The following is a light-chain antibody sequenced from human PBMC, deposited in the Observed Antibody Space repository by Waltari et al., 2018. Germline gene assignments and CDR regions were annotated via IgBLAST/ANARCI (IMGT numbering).Light chain of an antibody. CDR3: SSYTSSGVV. CDR1: GSDVGGYHY. V-gene: IGLV2-14*01. CDR2: DVY. Sequence: QSALTQPASVSGSPGQALITSCTGTGSDVGGYHYVYWYPQYPGKAPRLIIYDVYNRPSGVSNRFSGSKSDNTASLTISGLQAEDESVYYCSSYTSSGVVFGGGTKLTVL. J-gene: IGLJ2*01.